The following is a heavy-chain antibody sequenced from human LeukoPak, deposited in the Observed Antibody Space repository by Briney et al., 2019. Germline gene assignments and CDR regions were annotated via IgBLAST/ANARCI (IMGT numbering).Heavy chain of an antibody. J-gene: IGHJ4*02. D-gene: IGHD3-10*01. V-gene: IGHV4-4*07. CDR2: IYTSGST. Sequence: SETLSLTCTVSGGSISSYYWSWIRRPAGKGLEWIGRIYTSGSTNYNPSLKSRVTMSVDTSKNQFSLKLSSVTAADTAVYYCARGKGYGSGSYLFDYWGQGTLVTVSS. CDR1: GGSISSYY. CDR3: ARGKGYGSGSYLFDY.